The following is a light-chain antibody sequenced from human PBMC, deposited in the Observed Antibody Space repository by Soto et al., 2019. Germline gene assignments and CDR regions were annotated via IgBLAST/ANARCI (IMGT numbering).Light chain of an antibody. CDR1: QSISTY. V-gene: IGKV1-39*01. CDR2: ATS. J-gene: IGKJ1*01. Sequence: DSQMHQSPSSLSAAVGYISAITCRESQSISTYLIWYQQKPGKAPKLLIYATSSLQNGVPSRFSGSGFGTDFTLTISCLVSEYLSTYYCELSYRAPAGTFPQGTKVDI. CDR3: ELSYRAPAGT.